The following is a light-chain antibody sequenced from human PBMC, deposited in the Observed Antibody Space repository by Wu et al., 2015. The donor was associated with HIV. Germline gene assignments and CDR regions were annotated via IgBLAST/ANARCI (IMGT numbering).Light chain of an antibody. V-gene: IGKV3-20*01. J-gene: IGKJ2*01. CDR1: QSVSSSY. CDR2: GTS. CDR3: QQYGSSPLYT. Sequence: EIVLTQSPGTLSLSPGKRATLSCRASQSVSSSYLAWYQQKPGQAPRLLIYGTSSRATGIPDRFSGSGSGTDFTLTISRLEPEDFAMYYCQQYGSSPLYTFGQGTKLEIK.